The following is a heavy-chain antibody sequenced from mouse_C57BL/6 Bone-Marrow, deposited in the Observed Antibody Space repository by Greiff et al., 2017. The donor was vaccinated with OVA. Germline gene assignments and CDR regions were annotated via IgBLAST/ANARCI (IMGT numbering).Heavy chain of an antibody. V-gene: IGHV1-5*01. D-gene: IGHD1-1*01. CDR1: GYTFTSYW. CDR3: TREGSSPYYFDY. CDR2: IYPGNSDT. Sequence: VHVKQSGTVLARPGASVKMSCKTSGYTFTSYWMHWVKQRPGQGLEWIGAIYPGNSDTSYNQKFKGKAKLTAVTSASTAYMELSSLTNEDSAVYYCTREGSSPYYFDYWGQGTTLTVSS. J-gene: IGHJ2*01.